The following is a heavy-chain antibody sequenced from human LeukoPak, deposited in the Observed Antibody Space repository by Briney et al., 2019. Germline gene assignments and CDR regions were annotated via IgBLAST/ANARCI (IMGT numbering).Heavy chain of an antibody. D-gene: IGHD1-1*01. J-gene: IGHJ4*02. CDR3: AKVEGASKASVY. CDR2: IRYDGSNK. V-gene: IGHV3-30*02. CDR1: GFTFSSYG. Sequence: PGGSLRLSCAASGFTFSSYGMHWVRQAPGKGLEWVAFIRYDGSNKYYADSVKGRFTISRDNSKNTLYLQMYSLRAEDTAVYYCAKVEGASKASVYWGQGALVTVSS.